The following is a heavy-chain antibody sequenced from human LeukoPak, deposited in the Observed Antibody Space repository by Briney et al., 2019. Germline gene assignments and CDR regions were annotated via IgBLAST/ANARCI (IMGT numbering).Heavy chain of an antibody. CDR1: GYTFTSYG. CDR2: ISAYNGNT. D-gene: IGHD3-16*01. CDR3: ARDLYALAAPNGYYYMDV. J-gene: IGHJ6*03. V-gene: IGHV1-18*01. Sequence: ASVKVSCKASGYTFTSYGISWVRQAPGQGLEWMGWISAYNGNTNYAQKLQGRVTMTADTSTSTAYMELRSLRSDDTAVYYCARDLYALAAPNGYYYMDVWGKGTTVTVSS.